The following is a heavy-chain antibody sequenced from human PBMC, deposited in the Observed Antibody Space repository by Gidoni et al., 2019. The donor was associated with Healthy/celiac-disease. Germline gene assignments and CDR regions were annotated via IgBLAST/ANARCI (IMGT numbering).Heavy chain of an antibody. J-gene: IGHJ3*02. D-gene: IGHD2-2*01. CDR2: IYYSGST. Sequence: QLQLQESGPGLVKPSETLSLTCTVSGGSISSSSYYWGWIRQPPGKGLEWIGSIYYSGSTYYNPSLKSRVTISVDTSKNQFSLKLSSVTAADTAVYYCARRPRGAIRAFDIWGQGTMVTVSS. V-gene: IGHV4-39*01. CDR1: GGSISSSSYY. CDR3: ARRPRGAIRAFDI.